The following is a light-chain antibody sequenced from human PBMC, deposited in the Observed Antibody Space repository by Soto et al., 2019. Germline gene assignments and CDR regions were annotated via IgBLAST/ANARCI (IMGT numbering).Light chain of an antibody. J-gene: IGLJ3*02. CDR2: LDRSGSY. CDR1: SGHNTYI. CDR3: ETWYSNTHKV. Sequence: QTVVTQSSSASASLGSSVKLTCILSSGHNTYIIAWHQQHPGKAPRFLMTLDRSGSYNRGSGVPGRFSGSSSGADRYLTISPLLFEDEGDYYCETWYSNTHKVFGGGTKVTVL. V-gene: IGLV4-60*02.